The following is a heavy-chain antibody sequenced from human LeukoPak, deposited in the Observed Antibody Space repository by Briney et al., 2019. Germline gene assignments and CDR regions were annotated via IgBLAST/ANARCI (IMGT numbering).Heavy chain of an antibody. V-gene: IGHV4-4*07. D-gene: IGHD4-17*01. CDR1: GGSISGYS. CDR2: IFTSGST. Sequence: SETLSLTCTVSGGSISGYSWSWIRQPAGGGLGGIGRIFTSGSTNYNPSLKSRLTISLDKSRNQFSLKLSSVTAADTAVYYCARERATVTTEVDSWGQGILVTVSS. J-gene: IGHJ4*02. CDR3: ARERATVTTEVDS.